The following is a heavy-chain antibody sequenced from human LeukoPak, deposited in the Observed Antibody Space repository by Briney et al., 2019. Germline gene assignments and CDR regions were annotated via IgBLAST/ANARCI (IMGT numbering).Heavy chain of an antibody. CDR1: GFTFSTFG. CDR3: ARAVSTYGLDS. V-gene: IGHV3-21*01. J-gene: IGHJ4*02. Sequence: GGSLRLSCAASGFTFSTFGMNWARQAPGKGLECVSSITSTSSYIYYADSVKGRFTISRDDAKNSLYLQMNSLRAEDTAVYYCARAVSTYGLDSWGQGTLVTVSS. CDR2: ITSTSSYI. D-gene: IGHD3-10*01.